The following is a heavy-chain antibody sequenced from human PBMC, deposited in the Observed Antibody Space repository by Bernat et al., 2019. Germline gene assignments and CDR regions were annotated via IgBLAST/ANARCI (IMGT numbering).Heavy chain of an antibody. Sequence: EVQLVESGGGVVRPGGSLRLSCAASGFTFDDYGMSWVRQAPGKGLEWVSGINWNGGSTGYADSVKGRFTISRDNAKNSLYLQMNSLRAEDTALYYCARANIFWSGYANYYGMDVWGQGTTVTVSS. CDR2: INWNGGST. CDR3: ARANIFWSGYANYYGMDV. V-gene: IGHV3-20*04. D-gene: IGHD3-3*01. CDR1: GFTFDDYG. J-gene: IGHJ6*02.